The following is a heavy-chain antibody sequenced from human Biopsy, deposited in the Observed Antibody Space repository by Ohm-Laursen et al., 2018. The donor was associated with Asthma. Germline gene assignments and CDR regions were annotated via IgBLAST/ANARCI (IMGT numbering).Heavy chain of an antibody. J-gene: IGHJ4*02. Sequence: ASVKVSCKASGYTFRSYGVSWVRQAPGQGLEWMGWISPFTGDTHFGQKFQGRVIMTTDTSTDTAYMELRSLRSDDTAVYYCARHPYNFGGFDYWGQGSLVLVSS. CDR3: ARHPYNFGGFDY. D-gene: IGHD5-24*01. V-gene: IGHV1-18*04. CDR2: ISPFTGDT. CDR1: GYTFRSYG.